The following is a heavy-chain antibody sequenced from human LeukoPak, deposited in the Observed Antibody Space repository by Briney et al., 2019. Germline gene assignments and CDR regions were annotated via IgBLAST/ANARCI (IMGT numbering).Heavy chain of an antibody. V-gene: IGHV4-31*03. CDR3: ARTADDSSGLDY. D-gene: IGHD3-22*01. Sequence: SETLSLTCTISGGSISSGGYYWPWIRQHPGKGLEWIGYIYYSGSTYYNPSLKSRVTISVDTSNYQFSLKLSSVTAADTAVYYCARTADDSSGLDYWGQGTLVTVSS. CDR1: GGSISSGGYY. CDR2: IYYSGST. J-gene: IGHJ4*02.